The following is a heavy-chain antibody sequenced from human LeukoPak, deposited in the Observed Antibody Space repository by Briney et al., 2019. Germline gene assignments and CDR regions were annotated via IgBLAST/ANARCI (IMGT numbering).Heavy chain of an antibody. D-gene: IGHD2-2*01. Sequence: PSETLSLTCSVSGDSIDASYWSWIRQPPGKGLEWIGYMYYRGITNYNPSLKSRVTISIDTSKNDFSLSLSSVTAADTAVYYCARGGDIVVVPAAIWGQGTLVTVSS. CDR2: MYYRGIT. J-gene: IGHJ4*02. CDR1: GDSIDASY. CDR3: ARGGDIVVVPAAI. V-gene: IGHV4-59*08.